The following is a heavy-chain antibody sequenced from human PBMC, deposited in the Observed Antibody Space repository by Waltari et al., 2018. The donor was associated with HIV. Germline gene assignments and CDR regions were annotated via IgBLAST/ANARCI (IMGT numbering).Heavy chain of an antibody. V-gene: IGHV3-21*01. Sequence: EVQLVESGGGLVKPGGSLGLSCATSGFTFSSYSMNWVGQAPGTGLGLVSSISGSPVYIYYADAGKGRFTSSRDNAKNSLYLQMNSLRAEDTAVYYCARYPGGNYDTFAFDIWGQGTMVTVSS. D-gene: IGHD3-22*01. CDR1: GFTFSSYS. CDR2: ISGSPVYI. J-gene: IGHJ3*02. CDR3: ARYPGGNYDTFAFDI.